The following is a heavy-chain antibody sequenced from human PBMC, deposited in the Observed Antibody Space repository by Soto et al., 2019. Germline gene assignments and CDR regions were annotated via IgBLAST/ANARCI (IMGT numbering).Heavy chain of an antibody. V-gene: IGHV3-53*01. CDR3: ARVGIYYYYYGMDV. Sequence: LRLSCAASGFTVSSNYMSWVRQAPGKGLEWVSVIYSGGSTYYADSVKGRFTISRDNSKNTLYLQMNSLRAEDTAVYYCARVGIYYYYYGMDVWGQGTTVTVSS. D-gene: IGHD1-20*01. CDR1: GFTVSSNY. CDR2: IYSGGST. J-gene: IGHJ6*02.